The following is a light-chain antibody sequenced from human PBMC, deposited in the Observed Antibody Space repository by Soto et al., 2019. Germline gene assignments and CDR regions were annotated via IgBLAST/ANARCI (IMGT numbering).Light chain of an antibody. V-gene: IGKV3-20*01. Sequence: EIVLTQSPGTLSLSPGERATLSCRASQSVSSSYLAWYQQKQGQAPRLLIYGAASRATGIPDRFSGSGSGADFTLTISRLEPEDFAVYYCQRYGSSGWTFGQGTKVEIK. J-gene: IGKJ1*01. CDR2: GAA. CDR1: QSVSSSY. CDR3: QRYGSSGWT.